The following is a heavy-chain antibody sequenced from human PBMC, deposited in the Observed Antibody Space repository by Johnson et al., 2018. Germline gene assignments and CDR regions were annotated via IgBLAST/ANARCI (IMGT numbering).Heavy chain of an antibody. Sequence: QVQLVQSGAEVKKPGSSVKVSCKASGGTFSSYAISWVRQAPGQGLAWMGGIIPTFGTANYAQKFQGRVTITADESTSTAYMELSSLRSEDTAVYYCARDGILSAGIYYYYGMDVWGQGTTVTVSS. V-gene: IGHV1-69*12. CDR3: ARDGILSAGIYYYYGMDV. J-gene: IGHJ6*02. D-gene: IGHD2-15*01. CDR2: IIPTFGTA. CDR1: GGTFSSYA.